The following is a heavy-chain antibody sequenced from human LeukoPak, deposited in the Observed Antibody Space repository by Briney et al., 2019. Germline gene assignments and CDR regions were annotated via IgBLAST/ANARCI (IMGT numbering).Heavy chain of an antibody. CDR3: ARDHGDYADY. CDR2: IYYSGST. D-gene: IGHD4-17*01. CDR1: GGSVSSGSYY. J-gene: IGHJ4*02. Sequence: SETLSLTCTVSGGSVSSGSYYWSWIRQPPGKGLEWIGYIYYSGSTNYNPSLKSRVTISEDTSKNQFSLKLSSVTAADTAVYYCARDHGDYADYWGQGTLVTVSS. V-gene: IGHV4-61*01.